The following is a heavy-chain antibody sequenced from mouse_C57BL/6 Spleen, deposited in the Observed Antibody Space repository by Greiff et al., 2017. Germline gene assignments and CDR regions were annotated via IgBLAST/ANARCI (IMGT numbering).Heavy chain of an antibody. J-gene: IGHJ4*01. D-gene: IGHD1-1*01. Sequence: QVQLKQPGAELVKPGASVKMSCKASGYTFTSYWITWVKQRPGQGLEWIGDIYPGSGSTNYNEKFKSKATLTVDTSSSTAYMQLSSLTSEDSAVYYCARWGITTVVATPYAMDYWGQGTSVTVSS. CDR2: IYPGSGST. V-gene: IGHV1-55*01. CDR3: ARWGITTVVATPYAMDY. CDR1: GYTFTSYW.